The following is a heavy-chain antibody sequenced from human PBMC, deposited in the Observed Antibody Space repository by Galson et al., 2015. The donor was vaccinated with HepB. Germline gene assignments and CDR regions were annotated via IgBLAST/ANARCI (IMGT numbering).Heavy chain of an antibody. V-gene: IGHV1-69*06. Sequence: SVKVSCKASGGTFSSYAISWVRQAPGQGLEWMGGIIPIFGTANYAQKFQGRVTITADKSTSTAYMELSSLRSEDTAVYYCARGVEGYSYGRFDYWGQGTLVTVSS. CDR3: ARGVEGYSYGRFDY. CDR2: IIPIFGTA. CDR1: GGTFSSYA. D-gene: IGHD5-18*01. J-gene: IGHJ4*02.